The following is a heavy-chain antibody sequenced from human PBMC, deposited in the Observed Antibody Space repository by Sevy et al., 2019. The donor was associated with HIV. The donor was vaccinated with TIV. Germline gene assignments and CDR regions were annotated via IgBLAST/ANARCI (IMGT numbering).Heavy chain of an antibody. V-gene: IGHV3-23*01. CDR2: ISSSGGST. J-gene: IGHJ6*02. CDR1: GFTFSSYA. D-gene: IGHD2-2*02. Sequence: GGSLRLSCAASGFTFSSYAMSWVRQAPGKGLEWVSGISSSGGSTYYADSVKGRFTISRDNSKNTLFVKMTSLRAEDTAAYYCAKVGYCSSTSCYSIYYGMDVWGQGTTVTVSS. CDR3: AKVGYCSSTSCYSIYYGMDV.